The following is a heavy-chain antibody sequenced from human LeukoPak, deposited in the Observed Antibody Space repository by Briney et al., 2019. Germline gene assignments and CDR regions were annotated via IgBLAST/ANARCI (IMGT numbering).Heavy chain of an antibody. CDR2: IYYSGST. D-gene: IGHD6-6*01. CDR1: GGSISSYY. V-gene: IGHV4-59*12. J-gene: IGHJ4*02. CDR3: ARDEGQLAGYYDY. Sequence: PSETLSLTCTVSGGSISSYYWSWIRQPPGKGLEWIGYIYYSGSTNYNPSLKSRVTISVDTSKNQFSLKLSSVTAADTAVYYCARDEGQLAGYYDYWGQGTLVTVSS.